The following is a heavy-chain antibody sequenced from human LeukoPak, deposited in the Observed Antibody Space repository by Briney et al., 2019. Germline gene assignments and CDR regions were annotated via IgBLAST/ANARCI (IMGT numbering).Heavy chain of an antibody. Sequence: GGSLRLSCAASGFTFDDYAMHWVRQAPGKGLEWVSGTSWNSGSIGYADSVKGRFTISRDNAKNSLYLQMNSLRAEDTALYYCAKSAYGGNFDAFDIWGQGTMVTVSS. V-gene: IGHV3-9*01. CDR1: GFTFDDYA. J-gene: IGHJ3*02. D-gene: IGHD4-17*01. CDR2: TSWNSGSI. CDR3: AKSAYGGNFDAFDI.